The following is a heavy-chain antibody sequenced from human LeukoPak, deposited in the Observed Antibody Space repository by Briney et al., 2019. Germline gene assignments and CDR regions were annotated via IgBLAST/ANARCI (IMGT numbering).Heavy chain of an antibody. CDR2: ITNSGATI. CDR1: EFTFSDYY. V-gene: IGHV3-11*01. J-gene: IGHJ3*02. Sequence: GGSLRLSCAASEFTFSDYYMTWIRQAPGRGLEWISYITNSGATIYADSVKGRFTISRDNAKKSLYLQMNSLRAEDTAVYYCARGGRGVAEDAFDIWGQGTPVTVSS. D-gene: IGHD2-8*01. CDR3: ARGGRGVAEDAFDI.